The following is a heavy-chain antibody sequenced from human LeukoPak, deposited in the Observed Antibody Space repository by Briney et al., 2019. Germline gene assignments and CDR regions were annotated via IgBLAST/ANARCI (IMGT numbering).Heavy chain of an antibody. Sequence: GGSLRLSCAASGFTFSSYSMNWVRQAPGKGLEWVSSISSSSSYIYYADSVKGRFTISRDNAKNSLYLQMNSLRAEDTAVYYCARRGGYDFANFDYWGQGTLVTVSS. CDR3: ARRGGYDFANFDY. CDR2: ISSSSSYI. V-gene: IGHV3-21*01. CDR1: GFTFSSYS. J-gene: IGHJ4*02. D-gene: IGHD5-12*01.